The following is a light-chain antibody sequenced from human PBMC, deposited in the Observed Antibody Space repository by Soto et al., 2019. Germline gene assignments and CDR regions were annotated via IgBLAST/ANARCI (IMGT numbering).Light chain of an antibody. CDR1: QSISTY. J-gene: IGKJ5*01. CDR3: QKSYRTPIN. V-gene: IGKV1-39*01. CDR2: AAS. Sequence: DIQLTQSPSPLSASVGDRVAITCLASQSISTYLNWYQQKPGKAPKVLIYAASNLQSGVPPRFSGSGSGTDFTLTISSLQPEDVATYFCQKSYRTPINCGQGTRREIK.